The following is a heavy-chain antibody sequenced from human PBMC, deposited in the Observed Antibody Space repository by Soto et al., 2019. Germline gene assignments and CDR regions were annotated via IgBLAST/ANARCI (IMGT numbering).Heavy chain of an antibody. Sequence: VQLLESGGDLVQPGGSLRLSCEASGFTFSNYAMSWVRQAPGKGLEWVSVMSRSGGSTNYADSAKGRFTISSDNTMETLYLKMKSQSTEDTAAYSCARVFYYDILTGKRYNMDVWGQGTTVIVSS. D-gene: IGHD3-9*01. CDR1: GFTFSNYA. CDR3: ARVFYYDILTGKRYNMDV. J-gene: IGHJ6*02. V-gene: IGHV3-23*01. CDR2: MSRSGGST.